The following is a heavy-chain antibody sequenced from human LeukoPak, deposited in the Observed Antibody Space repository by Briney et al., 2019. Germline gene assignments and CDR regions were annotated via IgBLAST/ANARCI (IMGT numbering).Heavy chain of an antibody. Sequence: ASVKISCKVSGYTFTDYYMHWVQQAPGKGLEWMGLVDPEDGETIYAEKFQGRVTITADTSTGTAYMELSSLRSEDTAVYYCATPLWVAAAGTVDWGQGTLVTVSS. D-gene: IGHD6-13*01. CDR2: VDPEDGET. J-gene: IGHJ4*02. CDR1: GYTFTDYY. CDR3: ATPLWVAAAGTVD. V-gene: IGHV1-69-2*01.